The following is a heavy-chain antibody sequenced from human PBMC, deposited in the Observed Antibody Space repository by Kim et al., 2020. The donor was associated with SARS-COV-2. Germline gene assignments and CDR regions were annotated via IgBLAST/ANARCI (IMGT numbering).Heavy chain of an antibody. CDR1: GFTFSSYA. V-gene: IGHV3-30*04. Sequence: GGSLRLSCAASGFTFSSYAMHWVRQAPGKGLEWVAVISYDGSNKYYVDSMKGRFTISRDNSKNTLYLQMNSLRAEDTAVYYCARDSYGMDVWGQGTTVTV. CDR2: ISYDGSNK. CDR3: ARDSYGMDV. J-gene: IGHJ6*02.